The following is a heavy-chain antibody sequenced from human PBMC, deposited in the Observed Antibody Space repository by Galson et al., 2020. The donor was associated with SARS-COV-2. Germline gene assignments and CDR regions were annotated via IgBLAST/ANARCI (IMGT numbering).Heavy chain of an antibody. V-gene: IGHV4-38-2*01. CDR3: ARPSSSGYYSIGYFDL. D-gene: IGHD3-22*01. Sequence: PSQTLSPTCAVSGYSINSDFYWGWIRQPPGKGLEWIGSIYHSASTYYNPSLKSRVTISLDTSKNQFSLKLTSVTAADTAVYYCARPSSSGYYSIGYFDLWGRGTLGTVSS. CDR1: GYSINSDFY. CDR2: IYHSAST. J-gene: IGHJ2*01.